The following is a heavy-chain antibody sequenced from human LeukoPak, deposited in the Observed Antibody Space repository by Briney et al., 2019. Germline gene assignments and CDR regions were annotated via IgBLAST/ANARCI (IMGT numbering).Heavy chain of an antibody. D-gene: IGHD5-18*01. J-gene: IGHJ6*02. CDR3: ARARGYSYGNLRGGMDV. Sequence: SETLSLTCAVYGGSFSGYYWSWIRQPPGKGLEWIGEINHSGSTNYNPSLKSRVTIPVDTSKNQFSLKLSSVTAADTAVYYCARARGYSYGNLRGGMDVWGQGTTVTVSS. CDR1: GGSFSGYY. V-gene: IGHV4-34*01. CDR2: INHSGST.